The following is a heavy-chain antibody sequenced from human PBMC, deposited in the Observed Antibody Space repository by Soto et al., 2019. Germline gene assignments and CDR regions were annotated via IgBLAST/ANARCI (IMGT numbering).Heavy chain of an antibody. CDR1: GYTFTSYG. CDR3: ATGRIAARQAPRVDY. D-gene: IGHD6-6*01. J-gene: IGHJ4*02. V-gene: IGHV1-18*01. Sequence: GASVKVSCKASGYTFTSYGISWVRQAPGQGLEWMGWISAYNGNTNYAQKFQGRVTMTTDKSTSTAYMELSSLRSEDTAVYYCATGRIAARQAPRVDYWGQGTLVTVSS. CDR2: ISAYNGNT.